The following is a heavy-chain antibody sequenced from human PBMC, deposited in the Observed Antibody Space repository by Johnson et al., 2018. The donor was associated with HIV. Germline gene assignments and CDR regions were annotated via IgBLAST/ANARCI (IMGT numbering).Heavy chain of an antibody. J-gene: IGHJ3*02. V-gene: IGHV3-66*01. CDR1: GFTFDDYA. D-gene: IGHD6-19*01. Sequence: VLLVESGGGLVQPGRSLRLSCAASGFTFDDYAMHWVRQAPGKGLEWVSVIYSGGSTYYADSVKGRFTISRDSSKNTLYLQMNSLRAEDTAVYYCARGVGSGWYFEIGDDAFDIWGQGTMVTVS. CDR2: IYSGGST. CDR3: ARGVGSGWYFEIGDDAFDI.